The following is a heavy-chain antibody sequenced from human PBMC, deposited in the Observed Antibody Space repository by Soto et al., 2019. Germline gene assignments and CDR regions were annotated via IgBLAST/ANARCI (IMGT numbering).Heavy chain of an antibody. V-gene: IGHV4-34*01. CDR3: TRQWSSGYYSDF. CDR1: GGSFTNYY. Sequence: PSETLSLTCAVSGGSFTNYYWSWIRQSPAKGLEWIGEIKHSGETRYNPSLNDRVTMSVDTSRTQFSLKLRSVTAADTAVYYSTRQWSSGYYSDFWGQGTVVTVSS. CDR2: IKHSGET. D-gene: IGHD3-22*01. J-gene: IGHJ4*02.